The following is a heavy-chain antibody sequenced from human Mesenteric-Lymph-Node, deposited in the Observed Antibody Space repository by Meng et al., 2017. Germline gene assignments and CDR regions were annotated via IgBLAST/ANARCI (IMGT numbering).Heavy chain of an antibody. V-gene: IGHV3-30*19. J-gene: IGHJ4*02. CDR1: GFTFSSYG. Sequence: GESLKISCAASGFTFSSYGMHWVRQAPGKGLEWVAVIWYDGSNKYYADSVKGRFTISRDNSKNTLYLQMNSLRAEDTAVYYCARGITYYYDSSGYCYDEGILFDYWGQGTLVTGSS. D-gene: IGHD3-22*01. CDR2: IWYDGSNK. CDR3: ARGITYYYDSSGYCYDEGILFDY.